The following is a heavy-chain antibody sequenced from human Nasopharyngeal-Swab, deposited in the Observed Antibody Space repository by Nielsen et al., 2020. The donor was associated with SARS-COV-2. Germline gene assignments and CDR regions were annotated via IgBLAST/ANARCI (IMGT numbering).Heavy chain of an antibody. D-gene: IGHD4-17*01. Sequence: GGSLRLSCAASGFTFSDYYMSWIRQAPGKGLEWVSYISSSGSTIYYADSVKGRFTISRDNAKNSLYLQMNSLRAEDTAVYYCARAGVATVTTWNYYYYYYGMDVWGQGTTVTVSS. J-gene: IGHJ6*02. V-gene: IGHV3-11*01. CDR3: ARAGVATVTTWNYYYYYYGMDV. CDR1: GFTFSDYY. CDR2: ISSSGSTI.